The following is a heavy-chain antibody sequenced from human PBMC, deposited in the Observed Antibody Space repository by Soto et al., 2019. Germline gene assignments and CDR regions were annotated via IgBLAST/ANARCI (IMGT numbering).Heavy chain of an antibody. V-gene: IGHV1-3*01. Sequence: QVQLVQSGAEVKKPGASVKVSCKASGYTFTSYAMHWVRQAPGQRLEWMGWINAGNGNTKYSQKLQGRVTITRDTSASPAYMELSSLRAEDTAVYYCASSYSNYALIDYYYYGMDVWGQGTTVTVSS. CDR2: INAGNGNT. D-gene: IGHD4-4*01. J-gene: IGHJ6*02. CDR3: ASSYSNYALIDYYYYGMDV. CDR1: GYTFTSYA.